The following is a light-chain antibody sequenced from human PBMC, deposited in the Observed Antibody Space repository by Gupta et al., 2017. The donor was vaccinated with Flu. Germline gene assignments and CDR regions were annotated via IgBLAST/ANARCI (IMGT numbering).Light chain of an antibody. Sequence: EVVLTQSPATLSLSPGERATLSCRASLSVGTFLAWYQQKPGQAPRLLIYDASNRATGIPARFSGSGSGTDFTLTISSLEPEDFAIYYCQQRSNWPSLTFGGGTKVEI. CDR1: LSVGTF. CDR2: DAS. CDR3: QQRSNWPSLT. V-gene: IGKV3-11*01. J-gene: IGKJ4*01.